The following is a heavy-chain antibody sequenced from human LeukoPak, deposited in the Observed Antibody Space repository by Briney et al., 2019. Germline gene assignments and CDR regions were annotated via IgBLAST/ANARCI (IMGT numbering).Heavy chain of an antibody. V-gene: IGHV3-21*01. J-gene: IGHJ6*04. CDR1: EFTFSSYS. D-gene: IGHD3-10*02. CDR3: AELGITMIGGV. Sequence: GGSLRLSCAGSEFTFSSYSMHWVRQAPGKGLEWVSSISGRSDDIYYADSVQGRFTISRDNSKNSLYLQMNSLRAEDTAVYYCAELGITMIGGVWGKGTTVTISS. CDR2: ISGRSDDI.